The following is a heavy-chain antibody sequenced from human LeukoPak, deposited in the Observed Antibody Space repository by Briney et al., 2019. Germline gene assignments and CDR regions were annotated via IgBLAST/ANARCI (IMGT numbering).Heavy chain of an antibody. J-gene: IGHJ6*02. CDR1: GFTFSSYS. CDR2: ISSSSSYI. D-gene: IGHD3-22*01. Sequence: GGSLRLSCAASGFTFSSYSMNWVRQAPGKGLEWVSSISSSSSYIYYADSVKGRFTISRDNAKNSLYLQMNSLRAEDTAVYYCARDPGYYDSSGYNYDYYYYGMDVWGQGTTVTVSS. CDR3: ARDPGYYDSSGYNYDYYYYGMDV. V-gene: IGHV3-21*01.